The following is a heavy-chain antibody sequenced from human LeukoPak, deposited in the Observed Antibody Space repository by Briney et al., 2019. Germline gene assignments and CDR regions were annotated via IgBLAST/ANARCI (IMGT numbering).Heavy chain of an antibody. D-gene: IGHD2-2*01. CDR2: IIPIFGTA. J-gene: IGHJ3*02. Sequence: ASVKVSCKASGGTFSSYAISWVRQAPGQGLEWMGGIIPIFGTANYAQKFQGRVTITADESTSTAYMELSSLRSEDTAVYYCARGNIVVVPAAIHDAFDIWGQGTMVTVSS. CDR1: GGTFSSYA. V-gene: IGHV1-69*13. CDR3: ARGNIVVVPAAIHDAFDI.